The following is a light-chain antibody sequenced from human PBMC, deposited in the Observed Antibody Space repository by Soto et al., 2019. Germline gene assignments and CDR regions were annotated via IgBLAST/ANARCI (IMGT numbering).Light chain of an antibody. CDR3: QQYGGSPRT. J-gene: IGKJ1*01. CDR1: QSVSSSY. CDR2: GAS. Sequence: EIVLTQSPGTLSLSPGERATLSCRASQSVSSSYLAWYQRKPGQAPRLLIYGASSRATGIAVRFSGSGSGTDFTLTISRLEPADFAVYYCQQYGGSPRTFGQGTKVDIK. V-gene: IGKV3-20*01.